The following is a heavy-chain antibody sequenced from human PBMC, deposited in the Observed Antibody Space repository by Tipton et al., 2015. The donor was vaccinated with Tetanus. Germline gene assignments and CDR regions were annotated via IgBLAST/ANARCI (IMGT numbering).Heavy chain of an antibody. Sequence: TLSLTCTVSGGSISSGGYYWSWIRQHPGKGLEWIGYIYYSGSTYYNPSLKSRVTISVDTSKNQFSLKLSSVTAADTAVYYWASGRPPPAWASQLGYCSGGSCPFHYYYGMDVWGQGTTVTVSS. J-gene: IGHJ6*02. CDR3: ASGRPPPAWASQLGYCSGGSCPFHYYYGMDV. CDR2: IYYSGST. D-gene: IGHD2-15*01. CDR1: GGSISSGGYY. V-gene: IGHV4-31*03.